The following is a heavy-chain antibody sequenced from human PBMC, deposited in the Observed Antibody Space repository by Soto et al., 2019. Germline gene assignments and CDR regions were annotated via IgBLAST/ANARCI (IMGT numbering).Heavy chain of an antibody. D-gene: IGHD6-19*01. Sequence: AGGSLRLSCAASGFTFSNAWMNWVRQAPGKGLEWVGRIKSKTDGGTTDYATPVKGRFTISRDDSKNTLYLQMNSLKTEDTAVYYCTTDPPLPGYSSGWYYYYYYGMDVWGQGTTVTVSS. CDR1: GFTFSNAW. J-gene: IGHJ6*02. CDR2: IKSKTDGGTT. CDR3: TTDPPLPGYSSGWYYYYYYGMDV. V-gene: IGHV3-15*07.